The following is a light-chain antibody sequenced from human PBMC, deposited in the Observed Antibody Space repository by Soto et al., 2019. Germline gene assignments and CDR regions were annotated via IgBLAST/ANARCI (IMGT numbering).Light chain of an antibody. CDR3: QQYRNWPPLT. J-gene: IGKJ4*01. CDR1: QNINTD. CDR2: GAS. V-gene: IGKV3-15*01. Sequence: EIVMTQSPATLSVSLGERVTLSCRASQNINTDLAWYQQKPGQAPRVLITGASTRATGVAARFSGSGSGTEFTFTISSVQSEDFAVYHCQQYRNWPPLTFGGGTKVEIK.